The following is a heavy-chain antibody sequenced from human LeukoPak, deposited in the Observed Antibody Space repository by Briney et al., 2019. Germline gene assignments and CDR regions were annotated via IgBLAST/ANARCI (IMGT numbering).Heavy chain of an antibody. J-gene: IGHJ2*01. Sequence: ASVKVSCKASGGTFSSYAISWVRQAPGQGLEWMGGIIPIFGTANYAQKFQGRVTITTDESTSTAYMELSSLRSEDTAVYYCARSGGAGRYFDLWGRGTLVTVSS. CDR1: GGTFSSYA. CDR2: IIPIFGTA. D-gene: IGHD3-16*01. V-gene: IGHV1-69*05. CDR3: ARSGGAGRYFDL.